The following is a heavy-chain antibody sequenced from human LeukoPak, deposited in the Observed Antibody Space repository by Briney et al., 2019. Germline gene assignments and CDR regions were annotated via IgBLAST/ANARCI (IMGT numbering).Heavy chain of an antibody. D-gene: IGHD2/OR15-2a*01. V-gene: IGHV3-7*03. J-gene: IGHJ4*02. Sequence: RGSLRLSCAASGFSFSGYWMTWVRQAPGKGLEWVANIKEDGSEKYYADFVKGRFTISRDNAKNSLDLQMNSLRAEDTAVYYCARRGSTDYWGQGTLVTVSS. CDR1: GFSFSGYW. CDR2: IKEDGSEK. CDR3: ARRGSTDY.